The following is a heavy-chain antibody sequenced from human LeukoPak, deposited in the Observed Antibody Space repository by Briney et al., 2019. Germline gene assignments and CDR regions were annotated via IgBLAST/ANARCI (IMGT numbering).Heavy chain of an antibody. V-gene: IGHV1-18*01. J-gene: IGHJ6*03. D-gene: IGHD2-2*01. CDR2: ISAYNGNT. Sequence: GASVKVSCKASGYTFSTYGITWVRQGPGQGLEWMGWISAYNGNTNYAQKFQGRVTMTTDTSTSTAYMELRSLRSDDTAVYYCARSYWTGTSCRNNYYYYYMDVWGKGTTVTVSS. CDR3: ARSYWTGTSCRNNYYYYYMDV. CDR1: GYTFSTYG.